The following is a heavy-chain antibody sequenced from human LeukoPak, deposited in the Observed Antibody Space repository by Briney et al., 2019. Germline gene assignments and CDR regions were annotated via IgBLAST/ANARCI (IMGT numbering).Heavy chain of an antibody. D-gene: IGHD2-2*01. CDR2: IYPRGST. CDR1: GGSISSYY. J-gene: IGHJ3*01. Sequence: SETLSLTCTVSGGSISSYYWSWLRQPAGKGLEWIGRIYPRGSTTYNSSLKSRVTMSADTSKNHFSLKLSSLTAADTAVYYCARGRYCTATTCDAGGDAFDVWGQGTMVTVSS. V-gene: IGHV4-4*07. CDR3: ARGRYCTATTCDAGGDAFDV.